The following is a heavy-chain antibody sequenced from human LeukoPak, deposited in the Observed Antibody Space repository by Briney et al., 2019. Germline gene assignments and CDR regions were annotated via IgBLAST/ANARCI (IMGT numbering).Heavy chain of an antibody. J-gene: IGHJ5*02. CDR3: AKGVVRVSSKGWFDP. D-gene: IGHD6-6*01. CDR2: ISGSGGST. V-gene: IGHV3-23*01. CDR1: GFTFSSYA. Sequence: QPGGSLRLSCVASGFTFSSYAMSWVRQAPGKGLEWVSTISGSGGSTYYADPVKGRFNNSRDNSQNTLYLQMKSMRAEDTAVYYCAKGVVRVSSKGWFDPWGQGTLVSVSS.